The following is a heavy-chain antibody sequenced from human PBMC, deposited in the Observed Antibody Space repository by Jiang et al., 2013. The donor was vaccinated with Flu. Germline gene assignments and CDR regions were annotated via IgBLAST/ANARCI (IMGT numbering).Heavy chain of an antibody. V-gene: IGHV5-10-1*03. CDR2: IDPTNSYI. J-gene: IGHJ6*02. CDR1: GYSFTTYW. D-gene: IGHD3-10*01. CDR3: ARHDGGSGPAAYYHGMDV. Sequence: QLVESEAEVKKPGESLNISCKGSGYSFTTYWISWVRQMPGKGLEWMGRIDPTNSYINYSPSFQGHVTISADKSISTAYLQWNSLKASDTAIYYCARHDGGSGPAAYYHGMDVWGQGTTVTVSS.